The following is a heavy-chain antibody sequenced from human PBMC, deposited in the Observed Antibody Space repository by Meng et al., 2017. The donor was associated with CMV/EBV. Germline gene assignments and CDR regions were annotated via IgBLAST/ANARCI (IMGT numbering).Heavy chain of an antibody. CDR3: ARQFYDSSGYLIDY. V-gene: IGHV5-51*01. Sequence: QVSCKGSGYSFTSYWIGWVRQMPGKGLEWMGIIYPGDSDTRYSPSFQGQVTISADKSISTAYLQWSSLKASDTAMYYCARQFYDSSGYLIDYWGQGTLVTVSS. D-gene: IGHD3-22*01. CDR2: IYPGDSDT. CDR1: GYSFTSYW. J-gene: IGHJ4*02.